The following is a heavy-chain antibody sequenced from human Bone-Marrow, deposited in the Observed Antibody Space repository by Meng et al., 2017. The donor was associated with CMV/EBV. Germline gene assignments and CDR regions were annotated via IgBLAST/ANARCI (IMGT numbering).Heavy chain of an antibody. D-gene: IGHD6-6*01. CDR1: GFTFSSYA. CDR2: IKQDGSEK. CDR3: ARGRQGDY. J-gene: IGHJ4*02. V-gene: IGHV3-7*01. Sequence: GGSLRLSCAASGFTFSSYAMHWVRQAPGKGLEWVANIKQDGSEKYYVDSVKGRFTISRDNAKNSLYLQMNSLRAEDTAVYYCARGRQGDYWGQGTLVTVSS.